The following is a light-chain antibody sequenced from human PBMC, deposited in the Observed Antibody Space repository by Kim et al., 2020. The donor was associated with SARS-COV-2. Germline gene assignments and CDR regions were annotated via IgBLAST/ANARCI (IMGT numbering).Light chain of an antibody. Sequence: LSPGERATRACRASQSVGSNSLAWYQQKPGQAPRLLIYGASSRASGIPDRFSGSGSGTDFTLTISRLEPEDFAVYYCHQYGSSPYTFGQGTKLEI. CDR2: GAS. CDR1: QSVGSNS. V-gene: IGKV3-20*01. CDR3: HQYGSSPYT. J-gene: IGKJ2*01.